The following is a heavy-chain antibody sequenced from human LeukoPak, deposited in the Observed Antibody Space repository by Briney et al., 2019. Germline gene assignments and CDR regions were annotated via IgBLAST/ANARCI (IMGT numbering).Heavy chain of an antibody. J-gene: IGHJ4*02. CDR3: ARGLIAVAFNFDY. D-gene: IGHD6-19*01. V-gene: IGHV3-7*04. Sequence: GGSLRLSCAASGFSFSIYWMSWVRQAPGKGLEWVASIKQDGSEKYNVDPVKGRFTISRDNAKNTLYLQTNSLRAEDTAVYYCARGLIAVAFNFDYWGQGALVTVSS. CDR1: GFSFSIYW. CDR2: IKQDGSEK.